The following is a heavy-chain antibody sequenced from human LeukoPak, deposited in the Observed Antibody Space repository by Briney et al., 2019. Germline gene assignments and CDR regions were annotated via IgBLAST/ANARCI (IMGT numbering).Heavy chain of an antibody. D-gene: IGHD3-10*01. CDR2: ISYDGSNK. CDR1: GFSFSSYA. V-gene: IGHV3-30-3*01. CDR3: ARAHFYYGSGSYGIGAY. J-gene: IGHJ4*02. Sequence: PGRSLRLSCAASGFSFSSYALHWVRQAPGKGLEWVAVISYDGSNKYYADSVKGRFTISRDNSKNMLYLQMNGLRAEDTAVYYCARAHFYYGSGSYGIGAYWGQGSLVTVSS.